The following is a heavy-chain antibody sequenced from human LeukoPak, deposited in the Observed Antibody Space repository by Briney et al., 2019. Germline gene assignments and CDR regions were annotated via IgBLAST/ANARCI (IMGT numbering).Heavy chain of an antibody. D-gene: IGHD3-22*01. CDR2: INPSGGST. CDR3: ARALNWPPLYDSSGHLLDY. CDR1: GYTSTSYY. V-gene: IGHV1-46*01. J-gene: IGHJ4*02. Sequence: GASVKVSCKASGYTSTSYYMHWVRQAPGQGLEWMGIINPSGGSTSYAQKFQGRVTMTRDMSTSTVYMELSSLRSEDTAVYYCARALNWPPLYDSSGHLLDYWGQGTLVTASS.